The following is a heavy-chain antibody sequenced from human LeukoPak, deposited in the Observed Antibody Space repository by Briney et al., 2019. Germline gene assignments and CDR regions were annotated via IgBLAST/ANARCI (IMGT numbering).Heavy chain of an antibody. CDR3: ARAWEDSGWYAGVDY. J-gene: IGHJ4*02. V-gene: IGHV3-64*01. CDR1: LFTSRTDV. Sequence: PGGSLRLSCAPSLFTSRTDVMHWVRQAPGKGLEYVSAITSNGGSTYYANSVRGRFTISRDNSKNTLYLQMGSLRAEDMAVSYCARAWEDSGWYAGVDYWGQGTLVTVSS. D-gene: IGHD6-19*01. CDR2: ITSNGGST.